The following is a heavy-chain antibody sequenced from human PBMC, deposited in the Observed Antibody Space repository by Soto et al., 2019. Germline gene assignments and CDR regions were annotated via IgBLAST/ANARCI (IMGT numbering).Heavy chain of an antibody. V-gene: IGHV3-21*01. D-gene: IGHD3-10*01. CDR2: ISSSSSYI. CDR3: ARDLRNGFGELLVYGMDV. Sequence: GGSLRLSCAASGFTFSSYSMNWVRQAPGKGLEWVSSISSSSSYIYYADSVKGRFTISRDNAKNSLYLQMNSLRAEDTAVYYCARDLRNGFGELLVYGMDVWGQGTTVTVSS. CDR1: GFTFSSYS. J-gene: IGHJ6*02.